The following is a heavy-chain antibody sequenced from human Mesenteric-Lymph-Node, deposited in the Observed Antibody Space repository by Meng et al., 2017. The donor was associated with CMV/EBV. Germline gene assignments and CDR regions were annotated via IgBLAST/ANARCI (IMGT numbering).Heavy chain of an antibody. D-gene: IGHD5-12*01. CDR1: GYTFTSYD. V-gene: IGHV1-8*01. J-gene: IGHJ4*02. Sequence: ASVKVSCNASGYTFTSYDIIWVRHATGQGLEWMGWMNPNSGNTGYAQKFQGRVTMTRNTSISTAYMELSSLRSEDTAVYYCARFPSCPRRRGGGRSNSGYDSRICSGWYYFDYWGQGTLVTVSS. CDR3: ARFPSCPRRRGGGRSNSGYDSRICSGWYYFDY. CDR2: MNPNSGNT.